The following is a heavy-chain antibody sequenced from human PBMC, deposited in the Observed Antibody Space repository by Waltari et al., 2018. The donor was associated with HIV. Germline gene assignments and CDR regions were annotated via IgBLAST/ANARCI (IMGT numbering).Heavy chain of an antibody. D-gene: IGHD2-21*02. Sequence: QVQLQESGPGLVKPSETLSLTCTVSGGSISSYYWSWIRQPPGKGLEWIGYIYYSGSTNYNPSLKSRVTISVDTSKNQFSLKLSSVTAADTVVYYCARAYCGGDCFLGYYYGMDVWGQGTTVTVSS. CDR3: ARAYCGGDCFLGYYYGMDV. CDR2: IYYSGST. V-gene: IGHV4-59*01. CDR1: GGSISSYY. J-gene: IGHJ6*02.